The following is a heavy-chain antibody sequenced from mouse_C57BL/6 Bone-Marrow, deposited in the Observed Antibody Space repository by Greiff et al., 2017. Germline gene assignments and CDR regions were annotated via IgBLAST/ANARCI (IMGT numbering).Heavy chain of an antibody. V-gene: IGHV1-81*01. Sequence: QVHVKQSGAELARPGASVKLSCKASGYTFTSYGISWVKQSTGQGLEWIGEIYPRSGNTYYNEKFKGKATLTADKSSSTAYMELRSLTSEDSAVYFCAREDYYGSSYEAYWGQGTLVTVSA. CDR1: GYTFTSYG. CDR2: IYPRSGNT. CDR3: AREDYYGSSYEAY. J-gene: IGHJ3*01. D-gene: IGHD1-1*01.